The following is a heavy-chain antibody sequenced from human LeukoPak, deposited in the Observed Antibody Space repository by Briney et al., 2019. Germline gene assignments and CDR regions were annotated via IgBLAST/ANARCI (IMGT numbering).Heavy chain of an antibody. Sequence: GASVKVSCKASGYTFTSYDINWVRQAPGQGLEWMGWMNPNSGNTGYAQKFQGRVTMTRDTSISTAYMELSRLRSDDTAVYYCARDAIAAAGSPLPYYYYYMDVWGKGTMVTISS. CDR3: ARDAIAAAGSPLPYYYYYMDV. CDR1: GYTFTSYD. V-gene: IGHV1-8*02. J-gene: IGHJ6*03. D-gene: IGHD6-13*01. CDR2: MNPNSGNT.